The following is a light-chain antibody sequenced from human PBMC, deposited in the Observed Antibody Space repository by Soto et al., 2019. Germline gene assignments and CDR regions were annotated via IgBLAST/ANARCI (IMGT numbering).Light chain of an antibody. CDR1: QSVSSN. V-gene: IGKV3-15*01. J-gene: IGKJ2*01. CDR2: GAS. CDR3: QQYNNWPRGT. Sequence: EIVMTQSPATLSVSPGERATLSCRASQSVSSNLAWYQQKPGQAPRLLIYGASTRATGIPARFRGSGSGTEFTLTISSLQAEDFAVYYCQQYNNWPRGTFGQGTKLEIK.